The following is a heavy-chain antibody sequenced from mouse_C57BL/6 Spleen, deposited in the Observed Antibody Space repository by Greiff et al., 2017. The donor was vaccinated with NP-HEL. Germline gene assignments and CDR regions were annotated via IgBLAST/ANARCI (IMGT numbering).Heavy chain of an antibody. CDR1: GYTFTDYN. D-gene: IGHD2-2*01. Sequence: VQLKESGPELVKPGASVKMSCKASGYTFTDYNMHWVKQSHGKSLEWIGYINPNNGGTSYNQKFKGKATLTVNKSSSTAYMELRSLTSEDSAVYYCARTLMVTTDYYAMDYWGQGTSVTVSS. V-gene: IGHV1-22*01. CDR3: ARTLMVTTDYYAMDY. J-gene: IGHJ4*01. CDR2: INPNNGGT.